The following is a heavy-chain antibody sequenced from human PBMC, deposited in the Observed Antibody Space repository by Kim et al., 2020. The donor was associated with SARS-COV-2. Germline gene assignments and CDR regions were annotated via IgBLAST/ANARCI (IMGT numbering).Heavy chain of an antibody. CDR3: ARGLRTGTTAFAFDI. CDR1: GFTFSSYS. V-gene: IGHV3-48*02. Sequence: GGSLRLSCAASGFTFSSYSMNWVRQAPGKGLEWVSYISSSSSTIYYADSVKGRFTISRDNAKNSLYLQMNSLRDEDTAVYYCARGLRTGTTAFAFDIWGQGTMVTVSS. CDR2: ISSSSSTI. J-gene: IGHJ3*02. D-gene: IGHD1-7*01.